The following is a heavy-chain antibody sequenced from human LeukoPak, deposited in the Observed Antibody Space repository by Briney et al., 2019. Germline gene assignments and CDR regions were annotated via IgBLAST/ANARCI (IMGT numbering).Heavy chain of an antibody. CDR2: LYYSGST. CDR1: GGSISSYY. V-gene: IGHV4-59*01. CDR3: ARDAKLLGAFDL. J-gene: IGHJ3*01. Sequence: SGTLSLTCTVSGGSISSYYWSWIRQPPGEELEWIGYLYYSGSTNYNPSLGSRVTISADSSKNQFSLKLTSVTAADTAVYYCARDAKLLGAFDLWGPGTMVTVSS.